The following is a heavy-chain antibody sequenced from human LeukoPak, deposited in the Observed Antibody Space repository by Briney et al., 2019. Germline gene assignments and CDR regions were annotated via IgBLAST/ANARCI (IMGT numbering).Heavy chain of an antibody. V-gene: IGHV1-18*01. J-gene: IGHJ3*02. Sequence: ASVTVSCKASGYTFTSYGISWVRQAPGQGLEWMGWISASNGNTNYAQKLQGRVTMTTDTSTSTAYMELRSLRSDDTAVYYCAREGRLVPRMVSSSSYAFDIWGQGTMVTVSS. D-gene: IGHD6-13*01. CDR2: ISASNGNT. CDR1: GYTFTSYG. CDR3: AREGRLVPRMVSSSSYAFDI.